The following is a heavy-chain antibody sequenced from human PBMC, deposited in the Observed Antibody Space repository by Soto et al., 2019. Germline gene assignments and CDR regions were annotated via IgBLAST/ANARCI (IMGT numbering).Heavy chain of an antibody. D-gene: IGHD3-10*01. Sequence: GASVKVSCKASGYTFTSYYMHWVRQAPGQGLEWMGIINPSGGSTSYAQKFQGRVTMTRDTSTSTVYMELSSLRSEDTAVYYCARDLDSKRYYGSGKFEYYYYGMDVWGQGTTVTVSS. CDR1: GYTFTSYY. CDR2: INPSGGST. CDR3: ARDLDSKRYYGSGKFEYYYYGMDV. V-gene: IGHV1-46*01. J-gene: IGHJ6*02.